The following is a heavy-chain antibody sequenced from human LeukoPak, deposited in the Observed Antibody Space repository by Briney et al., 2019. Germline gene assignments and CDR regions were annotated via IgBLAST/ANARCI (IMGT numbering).Heavy chain of an antibody. Sequence: GGSLRLSCTASGFTFGDYAMSWVRQAPGKGLEWVGFIRSKAYGGTTEYAASVKGRFTISRDDSKSIAYLQMNSLKTEDTAVYYCTRGRVVPALYYYCYMDVWGKGTTVTVSS. V-gene: IGHV3-49*04. CDR3: TRGRVVPALYYYCYMDV. J-gene: IGHJ6*03. D-gene: IGHD2-2*01. CDR2: IRSKAYGGTT. CDR1: GFTFGDYA.